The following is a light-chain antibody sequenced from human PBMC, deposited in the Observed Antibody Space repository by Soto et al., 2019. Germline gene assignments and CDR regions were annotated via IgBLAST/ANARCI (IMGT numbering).Light chain of an antibody. Sequence: DIQMTQSPSTLSASVGDRVTITCRASQSISSWLAWYQQKPGKAPNLLIYHASSLESGVPSRFSGSGSETEFSLTIRALQPEDFATYYCQQLSRYPHTFGGGTKV. J-gene: IGKJ4*01. CDR2: HAS. V-gene: IGKV1-5*01. CDR1: QSISSW. CDR3: QQLSRYPHT.